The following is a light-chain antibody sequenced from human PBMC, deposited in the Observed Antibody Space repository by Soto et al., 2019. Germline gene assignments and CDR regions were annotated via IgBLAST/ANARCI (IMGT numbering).Light chain of an antibody. Sequence: DIVMTQSPDSLAVSLGERATINCKSSQSVLYSSNNKNYLAWYQQKPGQPPKLLIYDASSLESGVPSRFSGSGSGTEFTLTISSLQPDDFATYYCQQYNSYPWTFGQGTKVEIK. V-gene: IGKV4-1*01. CDR2: DAS. CDR1: QSVLYSSNNKNY. CDR3: QQYNSYPWT. J-gene: IGKJ1*01.